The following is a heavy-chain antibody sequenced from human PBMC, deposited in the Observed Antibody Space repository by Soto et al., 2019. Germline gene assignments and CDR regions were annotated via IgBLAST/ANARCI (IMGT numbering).Heavy chain of an antibody. CDR1: GLTSVNFG. V-gene: IGHV3-7*01. D-gene: IGHD6-13*01. CDR3: AGSTSSWGV. J-gene: IGHJ6*04. Sequence: EVQVVESGGGLVQPGGPLSPSGVPSGLTSVNFGWNWACKAPGRGLGWVANIKQDGSEKIYVDSVKGRFTISRDNAKNSLYLQMNSLRAEDTAVYYCAGSTSSWGVWGKGTTVNVSS. CDR2: IKQDGSEK.